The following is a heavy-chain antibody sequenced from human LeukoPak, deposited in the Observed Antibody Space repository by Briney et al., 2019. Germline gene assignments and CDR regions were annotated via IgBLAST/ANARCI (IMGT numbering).Heavy chain of an antibody. CDR1: GFTFSNAW. Sequence: TGGSLRLSCAASGFTFSNAWMSWVRQAPGKGLEWVGRIKSKTDGGTTDYAAPVKGRFTISRDDSKNTLYLQMNSLRAEDTAVYYCARDRPRACSSTSCYDVFDYWGQGTLVTVSS. CDR2: IKSKTDGGTT. J-gene: IGHJ4*02. CDR3: ARDRPRACSSTSCYDVFDY. V-gene: IGHV3-15*01. D-gene: IGHD2-2*01.